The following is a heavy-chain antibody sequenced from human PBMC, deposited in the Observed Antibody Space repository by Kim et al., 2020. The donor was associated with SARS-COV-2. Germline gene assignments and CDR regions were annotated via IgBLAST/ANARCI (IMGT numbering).Heavy chain of an antibody. CDR2: VYYSGGT. CDR3: ARLRKTMTAAGTDC. V-gene: IGHV4-39*01. CDR1: GGSISSSSYY. J-gene: IGHJ4*02. Sequence: SETLSLTCTVSGGSISSSSYYWGWIRQPPGKGLEWIGSVYYSGGTYYNPSLKSRVTMSVDRSKNQFSLKLSSVTATDTAVYYCARLRKTMTAAGTDCWGQGTLVTVSS. D-gene: IGHD6-13*01.